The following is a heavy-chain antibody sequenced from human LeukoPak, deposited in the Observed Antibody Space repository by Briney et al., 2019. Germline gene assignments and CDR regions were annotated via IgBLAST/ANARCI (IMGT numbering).Heavy chain of an antibody. V-gene: IGHV1-69*10. CDR1: GGTFSTYA. Sequence: ASVKVSCKASGGTFSTYAISWVRQAPGQGLEWMGGITPILGTANYAQKFQGRVTINADQSTSTAHMELSSLRSKDTAVYYCARSLIDYGGSYDAFDIWGQGTMVTISS. CDR3: ARSLIDYGGSYDAFDI. D-gene: IGHD4-23*01. J-gene: IGHJ3*02. CDR2: ITPILGTA.